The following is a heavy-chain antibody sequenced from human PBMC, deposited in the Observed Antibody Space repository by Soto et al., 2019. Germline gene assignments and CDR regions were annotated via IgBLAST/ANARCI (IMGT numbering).Heavy chain of an antibody. CDR2: IIPIFGTA. J-gene: IGHJ6*02. V-gene: IGHV1-69*06. CDR1: GGTFSSYA. CDR3: ARGGLDSSSSHYYYYYGMDV. D-gene: IGHD6-6*01. Sequence: QVQLVQSGAEVKKPGSSVKVSCKASGGTFSSYAISWVRQAPGQGLEWMGGIIPIFGTANYAQKFQGRVTITADKSTSTAYMELSSLRSEDTAVYDCARGGLDSSSSHYYYYYGMDVWGQGNTVTVSS.